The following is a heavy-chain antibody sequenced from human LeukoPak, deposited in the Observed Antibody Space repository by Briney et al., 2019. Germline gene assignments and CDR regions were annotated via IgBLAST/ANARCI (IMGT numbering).Heavy chain of an antibody. CDR3: ARPRYSGYDGNWFDP. D-gene: IGHD5-12*01. J-gene: IGHJ5*02. CDR2: MNPNSDNT. Sequence: EASVKVSCKASGYTFTSYDINWVRQATGQGLEWMGWMNPNSDNTGYAQKFQGRVTMTRNTSISTAYMELSSLRSEDTAVYYCARPRYSGYDGNWFDPWGQGTLVTVSS. CDR1: GYTFTSYD. V-gene: IGHV1-8*01.